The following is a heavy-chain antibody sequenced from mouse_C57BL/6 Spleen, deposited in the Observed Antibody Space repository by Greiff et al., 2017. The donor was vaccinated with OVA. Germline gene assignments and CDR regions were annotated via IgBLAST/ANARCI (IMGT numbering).Heavy chain of an antibody. V-gene: IGHV1-61*01. J-gene: IGHJ3*01. CDR1: GYTFTSYW. CDR3: ARQGHYDDWFAY. D-gene: IGHD2-3*01. Sequence: QVQLQQPGAELVRPGSSVKLSCKASGYTFTSYWMDWVKQRPGQGLEWIGNIYPSDSETHYNQKFKDKATLTVDKSSSTAYMQLRSLTSEDYAVYYCARQGHYDDWFAYWGQGTLVTVSA. CDR2: IYPSDSET.